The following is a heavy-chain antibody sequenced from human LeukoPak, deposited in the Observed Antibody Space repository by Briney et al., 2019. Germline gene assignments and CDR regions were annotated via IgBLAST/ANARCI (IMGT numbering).Heavy chain of an antibody. V-gene: IGHV3-23*01. CDR2: ISASGGST. Sequence: GGSLRLSCAASGFTFSSFAMTWVRQAPGKGLEWVSVISASGGSTYYADSVKGRFTISRDNSKNTLYLQMNSLRAEDTAVYYCAKVSSWYSFDYWGQGTLVTVSS. CDR3: AKVSSWYSFDY. CDR1: GFTFSSFA. J-gene: IGHJ4*02. D-gene: IGHD6-13*01.